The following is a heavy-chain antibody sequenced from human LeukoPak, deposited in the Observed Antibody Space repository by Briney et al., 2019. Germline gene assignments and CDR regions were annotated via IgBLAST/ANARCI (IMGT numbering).Heavy chain of an antibody. V-gene: IGHV3-21*01. D-gene: IGHD1-26*01. CDR3: ASDEVGTTRAFDY. CDR2: ISSSSSYI. J-gene: IGHJ4*02. CDR1: GFTFSSYS. Sequence: GGSLRLSRAASGFTFSSYSMNWVRQAPGKGLEWVSSISSSSSYIYYADSVKGRFTISRDNAKNSLYLQMNSLRAEDTAVYYCASDEVGTTRAFDYWGQGTLVTVSS.